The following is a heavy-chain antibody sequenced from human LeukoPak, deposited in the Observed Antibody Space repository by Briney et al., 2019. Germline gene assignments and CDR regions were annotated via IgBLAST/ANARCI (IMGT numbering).Heavy chain of an antibody. D-gene: IGHD3-10*01. J-gene: IGHJ4*02. V-gene: IGHV4-61*01. Sequence: SETLSLTCTVSGGSVSSGSYYWSWIRQPPGKGLEWIGEINHSGSTNYNPSLKSRVTISVDTSKNQFSLKLSSVTAADTAVYYCARSAYYYGSGRGYFDYWGQGTLVTVSS. CDR1: GGSVSSGSYY. CDR3: ARSAYYYGSGRGYFDY. CDR2: INHSGST.